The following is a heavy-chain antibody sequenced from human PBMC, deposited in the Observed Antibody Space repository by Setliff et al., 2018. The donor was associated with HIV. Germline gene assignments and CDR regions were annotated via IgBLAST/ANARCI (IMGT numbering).Heavy chain of an antibody. V-gene: IGHV3-21*05. CDR3: VRGPQFRPH. CDR2: ISSSSSI. J-gene: IGHJ4*02. CDR1: GFTFSTYS. Sequence: GESLKISCAASGFTFSTYSMNWVRQAPGKGLEWVSYISSSSSIYHADSVKGRFTISRDNTRSTLYLQMNRLRVEDTAVYYCVRGPQFRPHWGQGTLVTVSS.